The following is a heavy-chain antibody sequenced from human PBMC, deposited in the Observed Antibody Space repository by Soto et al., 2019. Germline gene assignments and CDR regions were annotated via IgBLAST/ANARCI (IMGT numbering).Heavy chain of an antibody. V-gene: IGHV1-2*04. CDR3: ARGVELRFLEWFPYGMDV. J-gene: IGHJ6*02. CDR1: GSTFTGYY. CDR2: INPNSGGT. Sequence: VKVSCKASGSTFTGYYVHWVRQAPGQGLEWMGWINPNSGGTNYAQNFQGWVTLTRDTSFGTAYMELRRLRSDDTAVYYCARGVELRFLEWFPYGMDVWGQGTTVTVSS. D-gene: IGHD3-3*01.